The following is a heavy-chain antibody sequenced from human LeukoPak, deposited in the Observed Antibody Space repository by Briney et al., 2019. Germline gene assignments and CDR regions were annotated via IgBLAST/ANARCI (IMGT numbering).Heavy chain of an antibody. CDR3: ARPAGDSSGYFLPVAFDI. D-gene: IGHD3-22*01. Sequence: GESLKISCKGSGYIFTNSWTGWVRQMPGKGLEWMGIIYPGDSDTRYSPSFQGQVTISADKSISIAYLQWSSLKASDTAMYYCARPAGDSSGYFLPVAFDIWGQGTMVTVSS. J-gene: IGHJ3*02. V-gene: IGHV5-51*01. CDR1: GYIFTNSW. CDR2: IYPGDSDT.